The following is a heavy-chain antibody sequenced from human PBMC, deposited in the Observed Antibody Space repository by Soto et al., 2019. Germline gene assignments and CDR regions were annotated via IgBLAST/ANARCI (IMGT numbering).Heavy chain of an antibody. J-gene: IGHJ1*01. V-gene: IGHV3-30-3*01. Sequence: QVQLVESGGGVVQPGTSLRLSCAASGFTFSSYAMHWVRQAPGKGLEWVAVISYDGSNKYYADSVKGRFTISRDNSKNTLYLQMNSLRAEDTAVYYCARHRAGSAAEYFQHWGQGTLVTVSS. CDR3: ARHRAGSAAEYFQH. D-gene: IGHD6-19*01. CDR2: ISYDGSNK. CDR1: GFTFSSYA.